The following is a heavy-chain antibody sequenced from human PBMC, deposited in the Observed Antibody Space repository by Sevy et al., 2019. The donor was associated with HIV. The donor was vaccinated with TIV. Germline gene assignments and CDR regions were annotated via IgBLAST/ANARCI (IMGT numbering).Heavy chain of an antibody. CDR3: AKRPYYYYNSDGHLVSSTGEADY. J-gene: IGHJ4*02. Sequence: GGSLRLSCAASGFTFNIYAMSWVRQAPGKGLEWLSAISGGGDGTYYADSVKGRFTISGDNSRNTLYLQMNSLRAEDTAVYYCAKRPYYYYNSDGHLVSSTGEADYWGQGTLVTVSS. CDR1: GFTFNIYA. CDR2: ISGGGDGT. D-gene: IGHD3-22*01. V-gene: IGHV3-23*01.